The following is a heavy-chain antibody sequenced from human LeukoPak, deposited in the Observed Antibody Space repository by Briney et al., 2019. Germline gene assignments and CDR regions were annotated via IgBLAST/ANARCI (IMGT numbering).Heavy chain of an antibody. CDR2: IDSSGSNT. J-gene: IGHJ6*02. CDR1: GFTFSTYW. CDR3: ARVAGARGYYYYGMDV. Sequence: GGSLRLSCVVSGFTFSTYWMHWVRQGPGKGLVWVSRIDSSGSNTLYADSVRGRFTISRDNAKNTLYLQMNSLRAEDTAVYYCARVAGARGYYYYGMDVWGQGTTVTVSS. V-gene: IGHV3-74*01. D-gene: IGHD1-26*01.